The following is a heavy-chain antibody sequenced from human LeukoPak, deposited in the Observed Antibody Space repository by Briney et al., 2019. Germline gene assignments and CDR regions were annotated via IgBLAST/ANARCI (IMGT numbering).Heavy chain of an antibody. Sequence: PGRSLRLSCAASGFTFSSYAMHWVRQAPGKGLEWVAVISYDGSNKYYADSVKGRFTISRDNSKNTLYLQMNSLRAEDTAVYYCARDRRKTIFGVVKTQEIDYWGQGTLVTVSS. CDR3: ARDRRKTIFGVVKTQEIDY. J-gene: IGHJ4*02. D-gene: IGHD3-3*01. V-gene: IGHV3-30-3*01. CDR2: ISYDGSNK. CDR1: GFTFSSYA.